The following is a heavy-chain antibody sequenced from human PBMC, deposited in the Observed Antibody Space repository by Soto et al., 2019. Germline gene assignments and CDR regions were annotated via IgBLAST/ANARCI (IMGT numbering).Heavy chain of an antibody. CDR3: TPPGTPTQFLAWSLDYFYGMDV. CDR1: GYSFTSYW. CDR2: IYPGDSDT. V-gene: IGHV5-51*01. J-gene: IGHJ6*02. D-gene: IGHD3-3*01. Sequence: GESLKISCKGSGYSFTSYWIGWVRQMPGKGLEWMGIIYPGDSDTRYSPSFQGQVTISADKSISTAYLQWSSLKASDTAMYYCTPPGTPTQFLAWSLDYFYGMDVCGQGPTVTVSS.